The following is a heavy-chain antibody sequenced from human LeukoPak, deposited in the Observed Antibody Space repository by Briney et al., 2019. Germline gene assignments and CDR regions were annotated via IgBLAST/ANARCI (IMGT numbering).Heavy chain of an antibody. V-gene: IGHV1-46*01. J-gene: IGHJ4*02. Sequence: ASVKVSGKASGYTFPSYYMHWVRQAPRQGVEWMGIINPSGGSTNYAQKFKGRVTMTRDTSTSTVYMELSSLRSEDTAVYYCARDPGAGSYLAYFDYWGQGTLVTVSS. CDR1: GYTFPSYY. CDR3: ARDPGAGSYLAYFDY. D-gene: IGHD3-10*01. CDR2: INPSGGST.